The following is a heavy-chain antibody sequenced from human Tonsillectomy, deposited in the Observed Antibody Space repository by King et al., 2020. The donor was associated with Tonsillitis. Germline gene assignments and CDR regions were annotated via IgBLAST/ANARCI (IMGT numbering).Heavy chain of an antibody. V-gene: IGHV3-30-3*01. CDR2: VKYNRGNQ. J-gene: IGHJ6*02. D-gene: IGHD3-10*01. Sequence: HVQLVESGGGVVKPGRSLRLSCAASGFSFSNYAMHWVRQAPGKGLEWVAVVKYNRGNQNYTDSVQGRFTITRDNSKNTLYLQMNSLRAEDTAVYYCARVWFYGAGSCYLYFYCGMDVWGQGTTLPVS. CDR3: ARVWFYGAGSCYLYFYCGMDV. CDR1: GFSFSNYA.